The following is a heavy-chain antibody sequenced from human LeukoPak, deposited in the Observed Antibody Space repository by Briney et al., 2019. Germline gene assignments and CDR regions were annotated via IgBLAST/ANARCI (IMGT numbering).Heavy chain of an antibody. J-gene: IGHJ5*02. D-gene: IGHD2-15*01. CDR1: GFTFSSYA. V-gene: IGHV3-23*01. Sequence: GGSLRLSCAASGFTFSSYAMSWVRQAPGKGLEWVSAISGSGGSTYYADSVKGRFTISRDNSNNTLYLQMNSLRAEDTAVYYCAKDPAYGGPQLGWFDPWGQGTLVTVSS. CDR3: AKDPAYGGPQLGWFDP. CDR2: ISGSGGST.